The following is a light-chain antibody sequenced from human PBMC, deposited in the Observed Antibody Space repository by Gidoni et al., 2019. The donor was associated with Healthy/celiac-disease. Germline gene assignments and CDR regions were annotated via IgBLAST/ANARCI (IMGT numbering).Light chain of an antibody. CDR3: QSADSSGTYYV. CDR2: KDS. Sequence: SYELTQPPPVSVSPGQTARITCSGDALPKQYAYWYQQKPGQAPVLVIYKDSERPSGIPERFSGPSSGTTVTLTISGVQAEDEADYYCQSADSSGTYYVFGTGTKVTVL. CDR1: ALPKQY. J-gene: IGLJ1*01. V-gene: IGLV3-25*03.